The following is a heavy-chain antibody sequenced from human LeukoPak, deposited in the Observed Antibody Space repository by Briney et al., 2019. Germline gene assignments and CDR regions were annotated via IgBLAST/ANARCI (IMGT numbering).Heavy chain of an antibody. CDR1: GGSFSGYY. V-gene: IGHV4-34*01. D-gene: IGHD3-10*01. Sequence: SETLSLTCAVYGGSFSGYYWSWIRQPPGKGLEWIGEINHSGSTNYNPSLKSRVTISVDTSKNQFSLKLSSVTAADTAVYYCARQDYYGSGSYKPPPFDPWGQGTLVTVSS. CDR2: INHSGST. CDR3: ARQDYYGSGSYKPPPFDP. J-gene: IGHJ5*02.